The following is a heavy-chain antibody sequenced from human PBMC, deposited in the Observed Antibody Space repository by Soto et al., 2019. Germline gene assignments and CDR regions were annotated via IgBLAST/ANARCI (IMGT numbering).Heavy chain of an antibody. CDR2: VSYAGVT. V-gene: IGHV4-59*08. J-gene: IGHJ4*02. D-gene: IGHD6-13*01. Sequence: AETLSLTCSVSGGAMNNFYWTWIRQPPGKGLEWIAHVSYAGVTKYNPSLQSRATISVDTSKSHFYLNLNSVSAGDTVIYYCAKYSNRHQWLDSWGQRTLVTVSS. CDR1: GGAMNNFY. CDR3: AKYSNRHQWLDS.